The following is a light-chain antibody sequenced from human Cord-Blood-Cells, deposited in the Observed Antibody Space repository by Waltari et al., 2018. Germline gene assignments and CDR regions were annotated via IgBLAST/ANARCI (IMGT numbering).Light chain of an antibody. CDR3: QQRSNWFT. Sequence: EIVLTQSPATLSLSPGERATLSCRASQSVSSYLAWYHQKPGQAPRLLIYDASNRATGIAARVSGSGAGTDFTLTISSLDPEDFAVYYCQQRSNWFTFGPGTKVDIK. CDR1: QSVSSY. V-gene: IGKV3-11*01. J-gene: IGKJ3*01. CDR2: DAS.